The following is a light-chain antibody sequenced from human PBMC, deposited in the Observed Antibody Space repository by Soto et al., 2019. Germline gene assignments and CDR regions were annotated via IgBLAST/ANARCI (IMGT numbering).Light chain of an antibody. CDR1: SSDVGGYNY. V-gene: IGLV2-11*01. J-gene: IGLJ2*01. CDR2: DVS. CDR3: CSYAGSSLV. Sequence: QSALTQPRSVSGSPGQSVTISCTGTSSDVGGYNYVSWYQQHPGKAPKLMIYDVSKRPSGVPDRFSGSKSGNTASLTISGLQAEDEADYYCCSYAGSSLVFGGGTKVTV.